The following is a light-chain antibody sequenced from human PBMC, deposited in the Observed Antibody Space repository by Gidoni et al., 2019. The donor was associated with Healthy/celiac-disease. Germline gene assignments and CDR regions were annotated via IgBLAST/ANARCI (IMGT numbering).Light chain of an antibody. Sequence: YELSPPSSVSVSPGQTASITCSGDKLGDKYACWYQQKPGQSPVLVIYQDSKRPSGIPERFSGSNSGNTATLTISGTQAMDEADYYCQAWDSSHVVFGGGTKLTVL. CDR3: QAWDSSHVV. CDR2: QDS. V-gene: IGLV3-1*01. J-gene: IGLJ2*01. CDR1: KLGDKY.